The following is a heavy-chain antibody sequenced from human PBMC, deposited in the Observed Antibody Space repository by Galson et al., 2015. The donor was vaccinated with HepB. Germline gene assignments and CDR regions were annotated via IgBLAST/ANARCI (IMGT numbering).Heavy chain of an antibody. CDR1: GGSFSGYY. Sequence: ETLSLTCAVYGGSFSGYYWSWIRQPPGKGLEWIGEINHSGSTNYNPSLKSRVTISVDTSKNQFSLKLSSVTAADTAVYYCARGHGYWGQGTLVTVSS. V-gene: IGHV4-34*01. CDR3: ARGHGY. J-gene: IGHJ4*02. CDR2: INHSGST.